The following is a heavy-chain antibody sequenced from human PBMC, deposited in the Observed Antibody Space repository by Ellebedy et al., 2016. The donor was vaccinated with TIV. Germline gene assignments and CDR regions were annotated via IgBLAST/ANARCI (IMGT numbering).Heavy chain of an antibody. V-gene: IGHV3-7*01. CDR3: ARGSMITFGGVIPRGMDV. CDR2: IKQDGSEK. D-gene: IGHD3-16*02. J-gene: IGHJ6*02. Sequence: GGSLRLSXAASGFTFSSYWMSWVRQAPGKGLEWVANIKQDGSEKYYVDSVKGRFTISRDNAKNSLYLQMNSLRAEDTAVYYCARGSMITFGGVIPRGMDVWGQGTTVTVSS. CDR1: GFTFSSYW.